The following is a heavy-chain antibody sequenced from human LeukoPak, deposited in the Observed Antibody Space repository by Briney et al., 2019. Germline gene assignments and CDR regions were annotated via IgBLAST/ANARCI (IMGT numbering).Heavy chain of an antibody. CDR3: ARVRRYYDSSGYLGY. J-gene: IGHJ4*02. CDR1: GYTFTSYY. D-gene: IGHD3-22*01. Sequence: ASVKLSCKASGYTFTSYYMHWVRQAPGQGLEWMGIINPSGGSTSYAQKFQGRVTMTRDMSTSTVYMELSSLRSEDTAVYYCARVRRYYDSSGYLGYWGQGTLVTVSS. CDR2: INPSGGST. V-gene: IGHV1-46*01.